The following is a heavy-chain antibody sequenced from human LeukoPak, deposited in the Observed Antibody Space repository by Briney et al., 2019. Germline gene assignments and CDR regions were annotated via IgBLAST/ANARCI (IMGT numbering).Heavy chain of an antibody. V-gene: IGHV4-59*01. D-gene: IGHD3-3*01. CDR1: GGSISSYY. J-gene: IGHJ4*02. Sequence: SETLSLTCTVSGGSISSYYWSWIRQPPGKGLEWIGYIYYSGSTNYNPSLKSRVTISVDTSKNQFSLKLSSVTAADTAVYYCARATYYDFWSGYYHLDYWGQGTLVTVSS. CDR3: ARATYYDFWSGYYHLDY. CDR2: IYYSGST.